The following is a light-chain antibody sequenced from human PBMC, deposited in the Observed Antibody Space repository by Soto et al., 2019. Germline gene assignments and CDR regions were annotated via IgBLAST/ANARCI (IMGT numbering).Light chain of an antibody. CDR1: SGHSTYI. J-gene: IGLJ3*02. CDR3: ETWDSSTWV. CDR2: VEGSGSY. Sequence: QAVVTQSSSASASLGSSVKLTCTLSSGHSTYIIAWNQQQPGKAPRYLMKVEGSGSYSKGSGVPDRFSGSSSGAERFLTISNLQSEDEADYYCETWDSSTWVFGGGTKLTVL. V-gene: IGLV4-60*03.